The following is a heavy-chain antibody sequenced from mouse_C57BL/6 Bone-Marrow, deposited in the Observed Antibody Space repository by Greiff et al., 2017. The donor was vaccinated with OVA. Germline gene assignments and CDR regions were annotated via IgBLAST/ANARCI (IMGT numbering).Heavy chain of an antibody. J-gene: IGHJ1*03. CDR3: ALVITTVVATPNWCFDV. V-gene: IGHV14-2*01. CDR1: GFNIKDYY. Sequence: VQLQQSGAELVKPGASVKLSCTASGFNIKDYYMHWVKQRTEQGLEWIGRIDPEDGETKYAPKFQGKATIPADTSSNTAYLQLSSLTSEDTAVYYCALVITTVVATPNWCFDVWGTGTTVTGSS. D-gene: IGHD1-1*01. CDR2: IDPEDGET.